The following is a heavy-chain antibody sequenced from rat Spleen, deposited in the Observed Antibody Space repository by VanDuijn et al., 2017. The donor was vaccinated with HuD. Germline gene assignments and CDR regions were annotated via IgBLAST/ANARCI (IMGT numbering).Heavy chain of an antibody. CDR2: ISYSGSS. CDR3: ARSDGVHYFLPFAD. Sequence: EVQLQESGPGLVKPSQSLSLTCSVTGYSITSNYLGWIRKFPGNKMEWVGYISYSGSSGYNPSLISRISITLDTSKNQFFLQVNSVTTDDTATYYCARSDGVHYFLPFADWGQGSLVTVSS. D-gene: IGHD1-12*02. V-gene: IGHV3-1*01. J-gene: IGHJ3*01. CDR1: GYSITSNY.